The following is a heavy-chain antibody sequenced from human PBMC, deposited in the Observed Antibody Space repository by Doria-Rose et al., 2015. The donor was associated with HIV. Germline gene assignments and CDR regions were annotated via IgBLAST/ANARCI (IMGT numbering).Heavy chain of an antibody. J-gene: IGHJ4*02. D-gene: IGHD6-13*01. Sequence: QVQLVQSGPVLVKPTETLTLTCTVSGVSLSSPGMGVSWIRQPPGKALEWLANISSDDERSYKTSLKSRLTIPRATSRSQVVLTMTDMDPVDTATYYCARIKSSRWYHKYYFDFWGQGTLVIVSA. CDR2: ISSDDER. CDR1: GVSLSSPGMG. V-gene: IGHV2-26*01. CDR3: ARIKSSRWYHKYYFDF.